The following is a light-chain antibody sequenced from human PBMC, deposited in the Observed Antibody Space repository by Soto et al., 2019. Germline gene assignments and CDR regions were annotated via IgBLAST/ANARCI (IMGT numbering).Light chain of an antibody. J-gene: IGLJ1*01. CDR3: SSYTANNTRL. Sequence: QSALTQPASVSGSPGQAIIISCTGTSSDVGGYNYVSWDQHRPGKAPQLIIYEVSYRPSGVSNRFSGSKSGNTASLTISGLQAEDEADYYCSSYTANNTRLFGTGTKLTVL. CDR2: EVS. CDR1: SSDVGGYNY. V-gene: IGLV2-14*01.